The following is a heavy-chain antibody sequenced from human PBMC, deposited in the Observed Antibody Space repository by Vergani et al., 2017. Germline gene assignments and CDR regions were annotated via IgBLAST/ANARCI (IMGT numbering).Heavy chain of an antibody. CDR2: MKEDGADK. Sequence: EVHLVESGGGLVQPGGSLRLSCVVSGFKLDEYWMRWVRQAPGKGLEWVADMKEDGADKKYVDSVKGRFTISRDNAKNSLFLQMNSLRAEDTAVYFCAREGHLVGPDLDYWGQGTLVTVSS. CDR3: AREGHLVGPDLDY. V-gene: IGHV3-7*01. CDR1: GFKLDEYW. J-gene: IGHJ4*02. D-gene: IGHD1-26*01.